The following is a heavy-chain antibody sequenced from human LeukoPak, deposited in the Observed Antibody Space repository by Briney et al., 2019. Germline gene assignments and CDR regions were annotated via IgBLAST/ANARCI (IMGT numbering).Heavy chain of an antibody. D-gene: IGHD6-6*01. CDR3: ARDGGSSSIYYYYYGMDV. J-gene: IGHJ6*02. Sequence: SETLSLTCTVSGGSISSYYWSWIRQPPGKGLEWIGYIYYSGSTNYNPSLKSRVTISVDTSKNQFSLKLSSVTAADTALYYCARDGGSSSIYYYYYGMDVWGQGTTVTVSS. CDR1: GGSISSYY. CDR2: IYYSGST. V-gene: IGHV4-59*01.